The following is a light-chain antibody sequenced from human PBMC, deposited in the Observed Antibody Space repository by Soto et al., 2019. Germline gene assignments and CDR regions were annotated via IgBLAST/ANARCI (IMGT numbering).Light chain of an antibody. CDR1: QDITNF. Sequence: DIQMTQSPSSLSASVGDRVTITCQASQDITNFLNRYQQTPGQAPKVVISDASTLQSGVPSRFRGSGSGTTCPFTIAGLQPEDFGTYFCQQYENLPLTFGGGTTVELK. CDR2: DAS. J-gene: IGKJ4*01. V-gene: IGKV1-33*01. CDR3: QQYENLPLT.